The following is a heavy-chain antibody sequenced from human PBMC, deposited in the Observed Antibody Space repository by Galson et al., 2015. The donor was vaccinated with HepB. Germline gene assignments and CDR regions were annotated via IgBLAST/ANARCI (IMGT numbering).Heavy chain of an antibody. V-gene: IGHV5-10-1*01. CDR3: ARRYCTGGSCYSGFDY. Sequence: QSGAEVKKPGGSLRISCQGSGYSFTTYWINWLRQMPGKGLEWVGRIDPSGSYADYSPSFRGHVTISADQSINTAYLQWSSLKASDTAMYYCARRYCTGGSCYSGFDYWGQGTLVTVSS. CDR1: GYSFTTYW. CDR2: IDPSGSYA. D-gene: IGHD2-15*01. J-gene: IGHJ4*02.